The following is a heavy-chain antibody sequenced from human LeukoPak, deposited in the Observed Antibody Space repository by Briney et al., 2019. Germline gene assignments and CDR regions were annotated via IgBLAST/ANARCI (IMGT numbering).Heavy chain of an antibody. V-gene: IGHV1-2*02. CDR2: INPNSGDT. D-gene: IGHD6-19*01. CDR1: EYTFTAYY. Sequence: ASVKVSCKASEYTFTAYYVHWVRQAPGQGLEWMGWINPNSGDTNFAQNFQGRVTMTRDTSISTVYIELSRLRSDDTAVYYCARVGQWLVENDWFDPWGQGTLVTVSS. J-gene: IGHJ5*02. CDR3: ARVGQWLVENDWFDP.